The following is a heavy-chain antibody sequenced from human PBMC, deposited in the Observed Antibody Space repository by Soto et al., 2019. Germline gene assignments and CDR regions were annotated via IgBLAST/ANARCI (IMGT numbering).Heavy chain of an antibody. D-gene: IGHD3-3*01. J-gene: IGHJ4*02. CDR2: IWYDGSNK. Sequence: PGGSLRLSCAASGFTFSSYGMHWVRQAPGKGLEWVAVIWYDGSNKYYADSVKGRFTISRDSAKNTLDLQMNSLRAEDTAVYYCVRAGVTPDFFDYWGQGTLVTVSS. CDR3: VRAGVTPDFFDY. CDR1: GFTFSSYG. V-gene: IGHV3-33*01.